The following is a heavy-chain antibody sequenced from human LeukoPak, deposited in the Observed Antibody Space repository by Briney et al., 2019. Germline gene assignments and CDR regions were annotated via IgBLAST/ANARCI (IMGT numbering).Heavy chain of an antibody. Sequence: GGSLRLSCAASGFTFSSFEMNWVRQAPGKGLEWVSYISRRGSSIYYADSLKGRFTISRDNAKNSLYLQMNSLRAEDTAVYYCARLDRSDFWSGYYKGYYYYMDVWGKGTTVTVSS. CDR1: GFTFSSFE. J-gene: IGHJ6*03. CDR3: ARLDRSDFWSGYYKGYYYYMDV. V-gene: IGHV3-48*03. CDR2: ISRRGSSI. D-gene: IGHD3-3*01.